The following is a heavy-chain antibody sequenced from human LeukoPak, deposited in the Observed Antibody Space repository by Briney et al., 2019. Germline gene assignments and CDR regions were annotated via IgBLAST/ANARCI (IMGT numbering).Heavy chain of an antibody. CDR3: ARRVFGVVQYYYYYYMDV. J-gene: IGHJ6*03. CDR2: IYYSGRT. D-gene: IGHD3-3*01. V-gene: IGHV4-39*01. CDR1: GGSISSNSFY. Sequence: SETLSLTCTVSGGSISSNSFYWGWIRQPPGKGLEWVGSIYYSGRTYYNPSLESRVTIFVDTSKNQFSLKLNSVTAADTAVYYCARRVFGVVQYYYYYYMDVWGKGTTVTVSS.